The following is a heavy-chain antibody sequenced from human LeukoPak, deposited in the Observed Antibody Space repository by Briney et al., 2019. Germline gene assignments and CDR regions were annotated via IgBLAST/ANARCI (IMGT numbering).Heavy chain of an antibody. CDR3: AKDRSGYDYYGQYYFDY. J-gene: IGHJ4*02. CDR1: GFTFSGYA. Sequence: GGSLRLSCAASGFTFSGYAMSWVRQAPGKGLEWVSGISGSGGTTYYADSVKGRFTISRDSSKNTLYLQVNSLSAEDTALYYCAKDRSGYDYYGQYYFDYWGQGTLVTVSS. CDR2: ISGSGGTT. D-gene: IGHD5-12*01. V-gene: IGHV3-23*01.